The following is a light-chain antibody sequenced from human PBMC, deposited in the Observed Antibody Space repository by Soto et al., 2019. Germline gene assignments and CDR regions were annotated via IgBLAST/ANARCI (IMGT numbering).Light chain of an antibody. CDR2: EVT. CDR3: SSYTAINTVT. Sequence: QSVLTQPASVSGSPGQSITISCTGTSSDVGGYNYVSWYQQHPGKGPKLMIYEVTNRPSGVSFRFSGSKSGNTASLTISGLQAEGEADYYCSSYTAINTVTFGGGTKATVL. J-gene: IGLJ2*01. V-gene: IGLV2-14*01. CDR1: SSDVGGYNY.